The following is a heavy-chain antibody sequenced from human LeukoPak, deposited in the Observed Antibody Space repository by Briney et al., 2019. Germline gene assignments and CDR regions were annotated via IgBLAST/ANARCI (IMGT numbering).Heavy chain of an antibody. CDR2: ICAYNGNT. J-gene: IGHJ4*02. V-gene: IGHV1-18*01. CDR1: GYTFTSYG. Sequence: GASVKVSCKASGYTFTSYGISWVRQAPGQGLEWMGWICAYNGNTNYAQKLQGRVTMTTDTSTSTAYMELRSLRSDDTAVYYCARDPPPYCGGDCYSDYWGQGTLVTVSS. D-gene: IGHD2-21*02. CDR3: ARDPPPYCGGDCYSDY.